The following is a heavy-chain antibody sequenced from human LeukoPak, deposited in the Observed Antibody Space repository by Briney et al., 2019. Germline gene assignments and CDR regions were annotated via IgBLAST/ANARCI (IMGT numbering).Heavy chain of an antibody. CDR1: GFTFSDYY. D-gene: IGHD3-22*01. Sequence: PGGSLRLSCAASGFTFSDYYMSWIRQAPGRGLEWVSYISGDSSYTSYADSVKGRFTISRDNSKSTLYLQMNSLRAEDTAVYYCAKDPRRNYYDSSGYLVYWGQGTLVTVSS. V-gene: IGHV3-11*05. CDR2: ISGDSSYT. CDR3: AKDPRRNYYDSSGYLVY. J-gene: IGHJ4*02.